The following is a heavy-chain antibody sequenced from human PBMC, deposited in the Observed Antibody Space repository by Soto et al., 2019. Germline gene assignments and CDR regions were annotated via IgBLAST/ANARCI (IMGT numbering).Heavy chain of an antibody. D-gene: IGHD4-17*01. Sequence: SETLSLTCTVSGGSISSYYWSWIRQPPGKGLEWIGYIYYSGSTNYNPSLKSRVTISVDTSKNQFSLKLSSVTAADTAVYYCARQLDYGDYVFLDPWGQGALVTVSS. CDR1: GGSISSYY. CDR3: ARQLDYGDYVFLDP. V-gene: IGHV4-59*08. J-gene: IGHJ5*02. CDR2: IYYSGST.